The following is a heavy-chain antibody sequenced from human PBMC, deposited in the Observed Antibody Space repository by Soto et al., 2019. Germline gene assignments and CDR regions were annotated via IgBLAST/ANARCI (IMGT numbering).Heavy chain of an antibody. J-gene: IGHJ4*02. D-gene: IGHD3-22*01. CDR1: GFTVSSKY. V-gene: IGHV3-53*01. Sequence: EVQLVESGGGLIQPGGSLRLSCAASGFTVSSKYTSWVRQAPGKGLEWVSVIYSGGSTYYADSVKGRFTISRDNSKNTLYLQMNSLRAEDTAVYYCARNYYDSGGGFDYWGQGTLVTVSS. CDR3: ARNYYDSGGGFDY. CDR2: IYSGGST.